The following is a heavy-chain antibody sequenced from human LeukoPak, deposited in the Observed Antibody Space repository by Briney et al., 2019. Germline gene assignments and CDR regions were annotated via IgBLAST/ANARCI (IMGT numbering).Heavy chain of an antibody. Sequence: GGSLRLSCAASGFTFGSYAMNWVRQAPGKGLEWVSGISGSGGSTYYADSVKGRFTISRDNSKNTLYLQMNSLRAEDTAVYYCAKARGYDFWSGSGYWGQGTLVTVSS. V-gene: IGHV3-23*01. D-gene: IGHD3-3*01. CDR3: AKARGYDFWSGSGY. CDR1: GFTFGSYA. J-gene: IGHJ4*02. CDR2: ISGSGGST.